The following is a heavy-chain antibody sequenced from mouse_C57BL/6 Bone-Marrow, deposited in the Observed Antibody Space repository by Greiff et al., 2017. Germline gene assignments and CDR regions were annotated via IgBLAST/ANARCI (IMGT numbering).Heavy chain of an antibody. D-gene: IGHD2-4*01. V-gene: IGHV1-15*01. Sequence: QVQLQQSGAELVRPGASVTLSCKASGYTFTDYEMHWVKQTPVHGLEWIGAIDPETGGTAYNQKFKGKAILTADKSSSTAYMELRSLTSEDSAVYYCTRSYYDAYAMDYWGQGTSVTVSS. CDR1: GYTFTDYE. J-gene: IGHJ4*01. CDR3: TRSYYDAYAMDY. CDR2: IDPETGGT.